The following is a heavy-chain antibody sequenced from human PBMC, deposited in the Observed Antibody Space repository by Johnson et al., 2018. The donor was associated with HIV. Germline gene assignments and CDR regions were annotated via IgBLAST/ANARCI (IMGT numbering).Heavy chain of an antibody. CDR1: RFTFSSYG. V-gene: IGHV3-30*03. Sequence: VQLVESGGGVVQPGRSLRLSCAASRFTFSSYGMHWVRQAPGQGLEWVAVISYDGGNKYYADSVKGRFTISRDNSKNTLYLQMNGLRAEDTAVYYCARGKGAAAGLDAFDIWGQGTMVTVSS. CDR2: ISYDGGNK. D-gene: IGHD6-13*01. J-gene: IGHJ3*02. CDR3: ARGKGAAAGLDAFDI.